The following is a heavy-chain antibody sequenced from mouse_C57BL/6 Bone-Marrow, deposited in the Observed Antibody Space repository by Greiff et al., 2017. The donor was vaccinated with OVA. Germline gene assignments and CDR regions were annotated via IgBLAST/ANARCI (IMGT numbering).Heavy chain of an antibody. D-gene: IGHD2-5*01. CDR2: ISGGGGNT. CDR1: GFTFSSYT. J-gene: IGHJ4*01. Sequence: EVQLVESGGGLVKPGGSLKLSCAASGFTFSSYTMSWVRQTPEKRLEWVATISGGGGNTYYPDSVKGRFTISRDNAKNTLYLQMSSLRSEDTALYYCARQGAYYSNRYAMDYWGQGTSVTVSS. CDR3: ARQGAYYSNRYAMDY. V-gene: IGHV5-9*01.